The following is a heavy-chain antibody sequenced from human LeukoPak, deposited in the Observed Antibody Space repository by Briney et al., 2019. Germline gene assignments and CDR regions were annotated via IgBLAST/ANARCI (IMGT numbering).Heavy chain of an antibody. J-gene: IGHJ4*02. V-gene: IGHV1-2*06. D-gene: IGHD3-22*01. Sequence: ASVKVSCKASGYTFTGYYMHWVRQAPGQGLEWMGRINPNSGGTNYAQKFQGRVTMTRDTAISTAYMELSRLRSDDTAVYYCARAPPPKNYYDSSGYRPNFAYGGQGPLVTVSS. CDR1: GYTFTGYY. CDR2: INPNSGGT. CDR3: ARAPPPKNYYDSSGYRPNFAY.